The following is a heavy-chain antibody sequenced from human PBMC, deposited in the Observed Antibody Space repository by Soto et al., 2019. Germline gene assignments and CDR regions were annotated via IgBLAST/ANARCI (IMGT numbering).Heavy chain of an antibody. D-gene: IGHD3-22*01. J-gene: IGHJ4*02. V-gene: IGHV4-31*03. Sequence: SETLSLTCTVSGGSISSGGYYWSWIRQHPGKGLEWIGYIYYSGSTYYNPSLKSRVTISVDTSKNQFSLKLSSVTAADTAVYYCARWTYDSSGYYYFEYWGQGTLVTVS. CDR2: IYYSGST. CDR3: ARWTYDSSGYYYFEY. CDR1: GGSISSGGYY.